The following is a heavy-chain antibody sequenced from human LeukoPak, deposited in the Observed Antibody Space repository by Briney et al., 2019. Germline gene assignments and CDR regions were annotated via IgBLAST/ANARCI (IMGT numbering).Heavy chain of an antibody. D-gene: IGHD4/OR15-4a*01. CDR3: ARAGRGALFDI. CDR2: IYYSGST. Sequence: PSETLSLTCTVSGGSISSYYWSWVRQPPGEGLEWIGYIYYSGSTNYNPSLKSRVTISVDTSKNQYSLKLGSVTAADTAVYYCARAGRGALFDIWGQGTMVTVSS. V-gene: IGHV4-59*01. CDR1: GGSISSYY. J-gene: IGHJ3*02.